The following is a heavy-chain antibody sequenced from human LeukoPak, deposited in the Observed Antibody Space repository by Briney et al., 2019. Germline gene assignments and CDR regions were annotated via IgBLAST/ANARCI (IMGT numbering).Heavy chain of an antibody. D-gene: IGHD3-3*01. Sequence: APVKVSCKASGYTFTSYDINWVRQATGQGLEWMGWMNPNSGNTGYAQKFQGRVTMTRNTSISTAYMELSSLRSEDTAVYYCARARVLRFLEWFPGLDPWGQGTLVTVSS. CDR2: MNPNSGNT. CDR1: GYTFTSYD. J-gene: IGHJ5*02. V-gene: IGHV1-8*01. CDR3: ARARVLRFLEWFPGLDP.